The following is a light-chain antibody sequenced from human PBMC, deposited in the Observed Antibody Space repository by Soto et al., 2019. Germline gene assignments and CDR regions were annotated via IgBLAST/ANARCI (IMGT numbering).Light chain of an antibody. CDR2: DVS. V-gene: IGLV2-14*03. Sequence: QSAVRRPTSVSSSPGESITNSSTGTSSHVGGYNYVSWYQHHPGKAPKLLIYDVSNRPSGVSNRFSGSKSDNTASLTISGLQPEDEADYYCSSYTTSNTRQIVFGTGTKATVL. CDR3: SSYTTSNTRQIV. CDR1: SSHVGGYNY. J-gene: IGLJ1*01.